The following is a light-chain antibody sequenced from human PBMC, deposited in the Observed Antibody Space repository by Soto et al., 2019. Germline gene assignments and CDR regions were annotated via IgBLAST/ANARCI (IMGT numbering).Light chain of an antibody. V-gene: IGLV1-51*02. Sequence: QSVLTQPPSVSAAPGQKVTISCSGRNSNIGDNYFSWYQHVPGTAPKVLIYEDNMRPSGIPDRFSASKSGTLAALDITGLQTGDESDYYCGMWDISLHVWVFGGGTKLTVL. CDR2: EDN. J-gene: IGLJ3*02. CDR3: GMWDISLHVWV. CDR1: NSNIGDNY.